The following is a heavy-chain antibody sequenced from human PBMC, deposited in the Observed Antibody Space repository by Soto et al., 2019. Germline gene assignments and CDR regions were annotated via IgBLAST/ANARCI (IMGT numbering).Heavy chain of an antibody. J-gene: IGHJ4*02. D-gene: IGHD2-15*01. CDR2: ISSSSSTI. Sequence: EVQLVESGGGLVQPGGSLRLSCAASGFTFSSYSMNWVRQAPGKGLEWVSYISSSSSTIFYADSVKGRFTISRDNAKNSLYLQMNSLRAEDTAVYYCERSGGCSYGSCNFDYWGQGTLVTVSS. CDR3: ERSGGCSYGSCNFDY. CDR1: GFTFSSYS. V-gene: IGHV3-48*01.